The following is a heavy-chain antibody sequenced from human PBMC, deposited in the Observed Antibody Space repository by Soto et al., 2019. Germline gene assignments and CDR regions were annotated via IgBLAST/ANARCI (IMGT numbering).Heavy chain of an antibody. J-gene: IGHJ4*02. Sequence: SETLSLTCAFYGLSFSGYYWSWIRQPPGKGLEWIGEINHSGSTNYNPSLKSRVTISVDTSKNQFSLKLSSVTAADTAVYYCARGVGEGYCSGGSCYTTDQYDYWGQGTLVTVSS. D-gene: IGHD2-15*01. CDR2: INHSGST. CDR1: GLSFSGYY. V-gene: IGHV4-34*01. CDR3: ARGVGEGYCSGGSCYTTDQYDY.